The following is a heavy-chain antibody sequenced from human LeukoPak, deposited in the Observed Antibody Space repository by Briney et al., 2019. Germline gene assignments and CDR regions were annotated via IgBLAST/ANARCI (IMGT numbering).Heavy chain of an antibody. CDR3: ARLRRDCSGGSCYYGWLDP. CDR2: IYYSGST. V-gene: IGHV4-34*01. CDR1: GGSFSGYY. J-gene: IGHJ5*02. D-gene: IGHD2-15*01. Sequence: SETLSLTCAVYGGSFSGYYWSWIRQPPGKGLEWIGNIYYSGSTYYNPSLKSRVIISVDTSKNQFSLRLSSVTAADAAVYYCARLRRDCSGGSCYYGWLDPWGQGTLVTVSS.